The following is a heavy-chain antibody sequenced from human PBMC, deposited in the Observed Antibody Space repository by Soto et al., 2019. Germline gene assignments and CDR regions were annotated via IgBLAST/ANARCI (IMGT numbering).Heavy chain of an antibody. CDR2: ISSSSSTI. Sequence: GGSLRLSCAASGFTFSNAWINWVRQAPGKGLEWVSYISSSSSTIYYADSVKGRFTISRDNAKNSLYLQMNSLRDEDTAVYYCARADNWEVVFDIWGPGTMVTLAS. J-gene: IGHJ3*02. V-gene: IGHV3-48*02. D-gene: IGHD1-20*01. CDR3: ARADNWEVVFDI. CDR1: GFTFSNAW.